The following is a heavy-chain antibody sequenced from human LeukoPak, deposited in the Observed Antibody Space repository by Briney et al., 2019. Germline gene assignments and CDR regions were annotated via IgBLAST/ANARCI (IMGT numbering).Heavy chain of an antibody. D-gene: IGHD3-10*01. J-gene: IGHJ5*02. Sequence: SQTLSLTCSVSGDSISRGDYYWSCNPQHPGKGLEWVVYIFYSGSTYYNPSLKSRLNISVYTSKNQFSLMLTSVTAADTAVYYCARDLRGIRGVGSNWFDPWGQGTLVTVSS. CDR3: ARDLRGIRGVGSNWFDP. CDR2: IFYSGST. CDR1: GDSISRGDYY. V-gene: IGHV4-31*03.